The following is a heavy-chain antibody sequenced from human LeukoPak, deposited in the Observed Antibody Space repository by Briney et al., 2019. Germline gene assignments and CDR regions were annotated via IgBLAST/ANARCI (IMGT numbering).Heavy chain of an antibody. CDR2: ISGSGGST. Sequence: PGGSLRLSRAASGFTFSSYAMSWVRQAPGKGLEWVSAISGSGGSTYYADSVKGRFTISRDNSKNTLYLQMNSLRAEDTAVYYCAKDHNSVVAGYFDYWGQGTLVTVSS. D-gene: IGHD6-19*01. J-gene: IGHJ4*02. CDR1: GFTFSSYA. CDR3: AKDHNSVVAGYFDY. V-gene: IGHV3-23*01.